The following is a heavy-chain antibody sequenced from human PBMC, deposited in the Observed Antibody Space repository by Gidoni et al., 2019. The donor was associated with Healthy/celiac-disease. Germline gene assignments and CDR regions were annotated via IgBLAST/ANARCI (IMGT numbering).Heavy chain of an antibody. CDR3: ARPESGGVIVY. CDR1: GRSISSSSHY. V-gene: IGHV4-39*01. J-gene: IGHJ4*02. Sequence: QLQLQESGPALVNPSETPSLTCTVPGRSISSSSHYWGWLRQPPGKGLEWIGSSYYSGSNYYNPSLKSQVTISVDTSKSQFSLKLSSVTAADTAVYYCARPESGGVIVYWGQGTLVTVSS. CDR2: SYYSGSN. D-gene: IGHD3-16*02.